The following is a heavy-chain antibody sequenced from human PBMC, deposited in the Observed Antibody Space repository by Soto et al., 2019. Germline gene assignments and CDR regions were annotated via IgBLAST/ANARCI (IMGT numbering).Heavy chain of an antibody. CDR1: GFTFSSYA. Sequence: EVQLLESGGGLVQPGGSLRLSCAASGFTFSSYAMSWVHQAPGKGLEWVSTISASGGGTYYADSVKGRFAISRDNSKNTLYLQMNSLRAEDTAVYYCAKGGSSWSYFDYWGQGTLVTVSS. J-gene: IGHJ4*02. CDR3: AKGGSSWSYFDY. CDR2: ISASGGGT. D-gene: IGHD6-13*01. V-gene: IGHV3-23*01.